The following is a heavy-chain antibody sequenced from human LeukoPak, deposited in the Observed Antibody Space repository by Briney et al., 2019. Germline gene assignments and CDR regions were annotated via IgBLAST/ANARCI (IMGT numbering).Heavy chain of an antibody. D-gene: IGHD3-9*01. CDR2: ISSSSSTT. CDR1: GFTFSSYS. J-gene: IGHJ4*02. CDR3: ARDQSGYPYYFDY. V-gene: IGHV3-48*02. Sequence: GGSLRLSCAASGFTFSSYSMNWVRQAPRQELEWVSYISSSSSTTYYADSVKGRFTISRDNAKNSLYLQMNSLRDEDTAVYYCARDQSGYPYYFDYWGQGTLVTVSS.